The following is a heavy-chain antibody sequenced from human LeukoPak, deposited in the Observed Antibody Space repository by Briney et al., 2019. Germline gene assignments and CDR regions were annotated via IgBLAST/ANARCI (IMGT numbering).Heavy chain of an antibody. CDR2: INHSGST. J-gene: IGHJ5*02. CDR1: GGSFSGYY. Sequence: SETLSLTCAVYGGSFSGYYWSWIRQPPGKGLEWIGEINHSGSTNYNPSLKSRVTISVDTSKNQFSLKLSSVTAADTAVYYCARDRPHFWSGFLSYNWFDPWGQGTLVTVSS. D-gene: IGHD3-3*02. V-gene: IGHV4-34*01. CDR3: ARDRPHFWSGFLSYNWFDP.